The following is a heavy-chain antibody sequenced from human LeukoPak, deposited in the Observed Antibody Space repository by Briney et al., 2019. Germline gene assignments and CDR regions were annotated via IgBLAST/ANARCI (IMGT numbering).Heavy chain of an antibody. CDR2: INPNSGGT. J-gene: IGHJ6*01. Sequence: ASVKVSCKASGYTFTDYYIHWVRQAPGQGLEWMGWINPNSGGTKSAQKFQGRVTMTRDTSISTGYMELSRLRSDDTALYYCARARGQQLPNNVYYNYVMDAWGQGTTVAVSS. D-gene: IGHD6-13*01. CDR1: GYTFTDYY. V-gene: IGHV1-2*02. CDR3: ARARGQQLPNNVYYNYVMDA.